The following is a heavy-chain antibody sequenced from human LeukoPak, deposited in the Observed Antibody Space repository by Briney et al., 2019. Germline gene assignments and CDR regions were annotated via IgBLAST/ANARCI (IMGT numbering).Heavy chain of an antibody. CDR1: GFTFSSYG. CDR2: IWYDGGNK. J-gene: IGHJ5*02. CDR3: AKDRTTNWGFRAGFDP. D-gene: IGHD7-27*01. V-gene: IGHV3-33*06. Sequence: GGSLRLSCGASGFTFSSYGMHWVRQAPGKGQEWVAVIWYDGGNKYYADSVKGRFTISRDNSENTLYLQMNSLRAEDTAVYYCAKDRTTNWGFRAGFDPWGQGTLVTFSS.